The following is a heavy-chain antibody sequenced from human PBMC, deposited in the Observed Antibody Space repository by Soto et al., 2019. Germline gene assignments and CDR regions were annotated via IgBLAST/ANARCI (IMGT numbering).Heavy chain of an antibody. J-gene: IGHJ4*02. D-gene: IGHD5-12*01. CDR2: ISSSSSTI. CDR3: ARRLNSGYDLVDSHQTQPSTDY. Sequence: GGSLRLSCAASGFTFSSYSMNWVRQAPGKGLEWVSYISSSSSTIYYADSVKGRFTISRDNAKNSLYLQMNSLRAEDTAVYYCARRLNSGYDLVDSHQTQPSTDYWGQGTLVTVSS. CDR1: GFTFSSYS. V-gene: IGHV3-48*01.